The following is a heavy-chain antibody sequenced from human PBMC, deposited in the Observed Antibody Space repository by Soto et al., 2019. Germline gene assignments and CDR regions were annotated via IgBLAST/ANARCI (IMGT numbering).Heavy chain of an antibody. D-gene: IGHD3-22*01. J-gene: IGHJ6*02. V-gene: IGHV3-15*07. CDR3: TTDTVYDSSGTYYGMDV. CDR2: IKSKTDGGTT. Sequence: GGSLRLSCAASGFTFSNAWMNWVRQAPGKGLEWVGRIKSKTDGGTTDYAAPVKGRFTISRDDSKNTLYLQMNSLKTEDTAVYYCTTDTVYDSSGTYYGMDVWGQGTTVTVSS. CDR1: GFTFSNAW.